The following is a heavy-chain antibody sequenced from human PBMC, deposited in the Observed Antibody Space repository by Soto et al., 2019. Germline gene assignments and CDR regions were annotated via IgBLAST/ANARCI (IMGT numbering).Heavy chain of an antibody. Sequence: QVQLQESGPGLVKPSQTLSLTCTVSGGSISSGDYYWSWIRQPPGKGLEWIGYIYYSGSTYYNPSRKIRVTISVDTSKNQFSRKLSAVTAADTAVYYWARVWWLRTYFDYWGQGTLVTVSS. CDR2: IYYSGST. D-gene: IGHD5-12*01. V-gene: IGHV4-30-4*01. CDR1: GGSISSGDYY. CDR3: ARVWWLRTYFDY. J-gene: IGHJ4*02.